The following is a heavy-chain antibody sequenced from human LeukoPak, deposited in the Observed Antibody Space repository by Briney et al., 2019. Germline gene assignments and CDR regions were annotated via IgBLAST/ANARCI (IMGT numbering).Heavy chain of an antibody. V-gene: IGHV3-66*01. Sequence: AGGSLRLSCAASGFTVSSNYMSWVRQAPGKGLEWVSVIYSGGSTYYADSVKGRFTISRDNSKNMLYLQMNSLRAEDTAVYYCAREYYYGSGFYDYWGQGTLVTVSS. D-gene: IGHD3-10*01. CDR1: GFTVSSNY. CDR3: AREYYYGSGFYDY. CDR2: IYSGGST. J-gene: IGHJ4*02.